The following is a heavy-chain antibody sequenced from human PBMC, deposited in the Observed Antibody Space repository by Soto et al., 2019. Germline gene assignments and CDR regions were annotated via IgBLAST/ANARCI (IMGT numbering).Heavy chain of an antibody. CDR2: IFYSGST. V-gene: IGHV4-30-4*01. CDR3: ATVVYDYYGMDV. J-gene: IGHJ6*02. CDR1: GGSITSGDHF. Sequence: SETLSLTCTVSGGSITSGDHFWSWIRQPPGKGLEWMGHIFYSGSTYHNPSLKRRVTMSVDTSKNQFSLNLSSVTAADTAVYFCATVVYDYYGMDVWGQGTTVTVSS.